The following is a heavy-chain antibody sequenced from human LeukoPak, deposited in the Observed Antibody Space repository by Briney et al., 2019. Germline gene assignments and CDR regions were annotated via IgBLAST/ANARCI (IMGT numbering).Heavy chain of an antibody. CDR3: ARGASRADY. CDR2: ITSSSSYI. J-gene: IGHJ4*02. V-gene: IGHV3-21*01. CDR1: GFTFRSYN. Sequence: GGSLRLSCAASGFTFRSYNMNWVRQAPGKRPEWVSSITSSSSYIYYADSVKGRFTISRDNAKNSLYLQINSLRAEDTALYYCARGASRADYWGQGTLVTVSS.